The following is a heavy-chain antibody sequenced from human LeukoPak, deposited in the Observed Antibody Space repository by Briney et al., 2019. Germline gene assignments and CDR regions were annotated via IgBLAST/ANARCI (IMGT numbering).Heavy chain of an antibody. Sequence: GASVKVSCKASGYSSSTYPINWVRQAPGQGLEWMGWINTNTGSPTYAQGLTGRFVFSVDTSVSTAFLQINSLKAEDNALYYCVRGIDTTGYFNYWGQGTLVTVSS. CDR1: GYSSSTYP. D-gene: IGHD3-22*01. V-gene: IGHV7-4-1*02. CDR2: INTNTGSP. J-gene: IGHJ4*02. CDR3: VRGIDTTGYFNY.